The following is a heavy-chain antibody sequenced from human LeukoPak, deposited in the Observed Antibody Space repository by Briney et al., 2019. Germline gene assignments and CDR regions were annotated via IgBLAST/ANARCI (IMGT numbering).Heavy chain of an antibody. CDR3: ARGRAGMGGYYFDY. D-gene: IGHD6-13*01. J-gene: IGHJ4*02. CDR1: GGSFSGYY. Sequence: PSETLSLTCAVYGGSFSGYYWSWIRQPPGKGLEWIGEINHSGSTNYNPSLKSRVTISVDTSKNQFSLKLSSVTAADTAVYYCARGRAGMGGYYFDYWGQGTLVTVSS. CDR2: INHSGST. V-gene: IGHV4-34*01.